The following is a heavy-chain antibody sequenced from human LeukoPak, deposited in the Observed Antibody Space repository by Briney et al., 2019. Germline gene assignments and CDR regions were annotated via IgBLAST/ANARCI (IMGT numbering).Heavy chain of an antibody. CDR2: IWYDGSNK. CDR3: AREGGYCTNGVCGVDY. J-gene: IGHJ4*02. Sequence: GGSLRLSCAASGFTFSSYGMHWVRQAPGKGLEWVAVIWYDGSNKYYADSVKGRFTISRDNSKNTLYLQMNSLRAEDTAVYYCAREGGYCTNGVCGVDYCGQGTLVTVSS. V-gene: IGHV3-33*01. D-gene: IGHD2-8*01. CDR1: GFTFSSYG.